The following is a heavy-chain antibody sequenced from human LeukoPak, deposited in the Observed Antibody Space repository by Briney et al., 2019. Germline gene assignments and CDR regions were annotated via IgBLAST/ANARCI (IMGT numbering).Heavy chain of an antibody. Sequence: ASVKVSCKASGYTFTSYAMHWVRQAPGQRLEWMGWINAGNGNTKYSQKFQGRVTITRDTSASTAYMELSSLRSEDTAVYYCARYYYGSGSYAYWGQGTLVTVSS. CDR2: INAGNGNT. D-gene: IGHD3-10*01. J-gene: IGHJ4*02. CDR3: ARYYYGSGSYAY. V-gene: IGHV1-3*01. CDR1: GYTFTSYA.